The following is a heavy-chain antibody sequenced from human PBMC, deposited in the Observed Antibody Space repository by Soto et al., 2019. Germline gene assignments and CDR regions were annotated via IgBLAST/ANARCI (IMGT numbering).Heavy chain of an antibody. CDR3: AHSRIFSGYYVVSVEPEYYYYMDV. CDR2: IYWDDDK. D-gene: IGHD3-9*01. CDR1: GFSLSTSGVG. Sequence: SGPTLVNPTQTLTLTCTFSGFSLSTSGVGVGWIRQPPGKALEWLALIYWDDDKRYSPSLKSRLTITKDTSKNQVVLTMTNMDPVDTATYYCAHSRIFSGYYVVSVEPEYYYYMDVWGKGTTVTVSS. V-gene: IGHV2-5*02. J-gene: IGHJ6*03.